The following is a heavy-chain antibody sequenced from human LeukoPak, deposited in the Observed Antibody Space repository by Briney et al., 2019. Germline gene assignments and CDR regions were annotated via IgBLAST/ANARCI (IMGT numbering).Heavy chain of an antibody. CDR3: AGYSSSGY. J-gene: IGHJ4*02. CDR1: GLTFSSYS. V-gene: IGHV3-23*01. D-gene: IGHD6-13*01. CDR2: ISGSGGST. Sequence: PGGSLRLSCEASGLTFSSYSMSWVRQAPGKGLEWVSGISGSGGSTYYADSVKGRFTISRDNAKNSLYLQMNSLRAEDTAVYYCAGYSSSGYWGQGTLVTVSS.